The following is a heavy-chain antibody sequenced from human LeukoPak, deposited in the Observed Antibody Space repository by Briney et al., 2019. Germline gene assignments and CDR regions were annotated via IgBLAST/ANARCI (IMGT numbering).Heavy chain of an antibody. V-gene: IGHV3-49*04. CDR3: TRVGDYGDYRGGYFDY. J-gene: IGHJ4*02. CDR2: IRSKAYGGTT. Sequence: SGGSLRLSCTASGFTFGDYAMSWVRQAPGKGLEWVGFIRSKAYGGTTEYAASVKGRFTISRDDSKSIAYLQMNSLKTEDTAVYYCTRVGDYGDYRGGYFDYWGQGTLVTVSS. D-gene: IGHD4-17*01. CDR1: GFTFGDYA.